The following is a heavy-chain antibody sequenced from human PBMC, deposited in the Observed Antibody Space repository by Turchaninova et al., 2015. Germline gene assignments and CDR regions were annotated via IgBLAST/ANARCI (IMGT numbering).Heavy chain of an antibody. CDR2: IEHSGST. V-gene: IGHV4-4*02. J-gene: IGHJ4*02. D-gene: IGHD6-6*01. CDR3: ARARYSSSPPVDY. Sequence: QVQLQESGPGLVKPSGTLSLTCPVPGGPLTSSNWGRWVRQPPGKGLEVIGEIEHSGSTNYNPSLKSRVTISVDKSKNQFSLKLSSVTAADTAVYYCARARYSSSPPVDYWGQGTLVTVSS. CDR1: GGPLTSSNW.